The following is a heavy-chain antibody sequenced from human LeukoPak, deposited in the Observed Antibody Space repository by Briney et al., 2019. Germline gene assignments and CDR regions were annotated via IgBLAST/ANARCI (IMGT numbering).Heavy chain of an antibody. CDR2: ISGSGGST. V-gene: IGHV3-23*01. CDR1: GFTFSSYA. D-gene: IGHD3-22*01. Sequence: PGGSLRLSCAASGFTFSSYAMSWVRQAPGKGLEWVSAISGSGGSTYYADSVKGRFTIFRDNSENTLYLQMNSLRAEDTAVYYCAKSPSYYDSSGYHGYYFDYWGQGTLVTVSS. CDR3: AKSPSYYDSSGYHGYYFDY. J-gene: IGHJ4*02.